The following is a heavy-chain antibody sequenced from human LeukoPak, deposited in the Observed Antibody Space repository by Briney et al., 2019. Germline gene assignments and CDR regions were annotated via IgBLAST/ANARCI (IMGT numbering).Heavy chain of an antibody. J-gene: IGHJ6*03. D-gene: IGHD3-3*01. V-gene: IGHV3-7*01. CDR2: IKQDGSEK. CDR1: GFTFSSYW. CDR3: ARASSGEAYDFWSGYYYYYYYYVDV. Sequence: GGSLRLSCTASGFTFSSYWMSWVRQAPGKGLEWVANIKQDGSEKYYVDSVKGRFTISRDNAKNSLYLQMNSLRAEDTAVYDCARASSGEAYDFWSGYYYYYYYYVDVWGKGTTVTVSS.